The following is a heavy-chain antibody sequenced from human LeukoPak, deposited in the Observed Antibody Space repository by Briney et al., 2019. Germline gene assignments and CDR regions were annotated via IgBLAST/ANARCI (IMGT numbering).Heavy chain of an antibody. Sequence: GGSLRLSCAASGFTFSNYWMHWVRQAPGKGLVWVSRINSDARSTSYADSVKGRFTISRDNAKNTLYLQMNSLRAEDTAVYYCTTLHDYGDFFDYWGQGTLVTVSS. J-gene: IGHJ4*02. CDR1: GFTFSNYW. CDR2: INSDARST. D-gene: IGHD4-17*01. CDR3: TTLHDYGDFFDY. V-gene: IGHV3-74*01.